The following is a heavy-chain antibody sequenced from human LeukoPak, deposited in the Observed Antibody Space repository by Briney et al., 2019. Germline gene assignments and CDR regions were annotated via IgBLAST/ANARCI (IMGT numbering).Heavy chain of an antibody. CDR2: IYYSGTT. J-gene: IGHJ4*02. CDR3: ARHGGAAAAIDY. V-gene: IGHV4-39*01. Sequence: PSETLSLTCTVSGGFVSSSSYYWGWIRQPPGKGLEWIGSIYYSGTTYYIPSLKSRITISVDTSKNQFSLKLNSVTAADTAVYYCARHGGAAAAIDYWGQGTLVTVS. D-gene: IGHD6-13*01. CDR1: GGFVSSSSYY.